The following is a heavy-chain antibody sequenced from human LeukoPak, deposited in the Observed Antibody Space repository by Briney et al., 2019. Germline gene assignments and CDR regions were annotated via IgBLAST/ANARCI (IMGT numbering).Heavy chain of an antibody. V-gene: IGHV1-69*13. CDR3: ARLSSIAARGEWFDP. CDR1: GGTFSSYA. CDR2: IIPIFGTA. J-gene: IGHJ5*02. D-gene: IGHD6-6*01. Sequence: SVKVSCKXSGGTFSSYAISWVRQAPGQGLEWMGGIIPIFGTANYAQKFQGRVTITADESTSTAYMELSSLRSEDTAVYYCARLSSIAARGEWFDPWGQGTLVTVSS.